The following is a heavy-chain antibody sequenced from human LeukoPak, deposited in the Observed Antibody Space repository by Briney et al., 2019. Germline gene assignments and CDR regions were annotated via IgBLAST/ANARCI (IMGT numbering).Heavy chain of an antibody. V-gene: IGHV3-23*01. CDR3: ASSTSGYFDWLEESFTGFDY. Sequence: GGSLRLSCAASGFTCATYSMYWVRQAPGKGLEWVSGITGGADTTYYADSVKGRFTISRDNSKNTVYLQMNSLRDEDTAVYYCASSTSGYFDWLEESFTGFDYWGQGTLVTVSS. D-gene: IGHD3-9*01. CDR1: GFTCATYS. J-gene: IGHJ4*02. CDR2: ITGGADTT.